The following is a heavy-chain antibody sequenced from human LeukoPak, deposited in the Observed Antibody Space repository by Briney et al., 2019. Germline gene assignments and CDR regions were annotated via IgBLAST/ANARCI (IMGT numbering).Heavy chain of an antibody. CDR3: ARVDIVATIPPYYFDY. J-gene: IGHJ4*02. Sequence: KPSETLSLTCVVYGGSFSGYYWSWIRQPPGKGLEWIGEIDQSGTTNYNPSLKSRVTISIDTSKKQFSLTLTSMTAADTAVYYCARVDIVATIPPYYFDYWGQGTLVTVSS. CDR2: IDQSGTT. D-gene: IGHD5-12*01. V-gene: IGHV4-34*01. CDR1: GGSFSGYY.